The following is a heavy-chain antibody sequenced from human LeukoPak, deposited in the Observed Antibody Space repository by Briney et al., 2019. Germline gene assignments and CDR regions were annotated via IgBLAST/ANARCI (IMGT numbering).Heavy chain of an antibody. D-gene: IGHD3-10*01. CDR3: ARETLWFGELLKDG. V-gene: IGHV3-21*01. CDR2: ISSSSSDI. Sequence: GGSLRLSRAPSGFTSSIYSMNWVRPAPGGGREWVSSISSSSSDINYADSVKGRFTISRDNAKNSLYLQMNSLRAEDTTVYYCARETLWFGELLKDGWGQGTLVTVSS. J-gene: IGHJ4*02. CDR1: GFTSSIYS.